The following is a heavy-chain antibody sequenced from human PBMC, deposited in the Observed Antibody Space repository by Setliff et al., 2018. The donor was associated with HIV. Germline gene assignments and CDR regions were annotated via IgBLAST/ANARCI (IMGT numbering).Heavy chain of an antibody. J-gene: IGHJ4*02. CDR2: VPYSGTT. D-gene: IGHD5-12*01. CDR3: ARHQSGYNFSPFDN. Sequence: ETLSLTCTVSSGPFSSRHYWGWIRQSPGKGLEWIGSVPYSGTTYYNPSLRSRVTLSVDTSKNQFSLILSSVTAADTATYYCARHQSGYNFSPFDNWGLGSLVTVS. CDR1: SGPFSSRHY. V-gene: IGHV4-39*01.